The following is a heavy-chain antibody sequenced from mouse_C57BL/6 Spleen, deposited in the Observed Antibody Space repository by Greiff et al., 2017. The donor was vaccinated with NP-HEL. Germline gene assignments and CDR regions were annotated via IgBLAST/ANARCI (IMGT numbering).Heavy chain of an antibody. CDR1: GFTFSSYA. D-gene: IGHD3-2*01. J-gene: IGHJ4*01. CDR3: ARDRDKPWDY. Sequence: EVKLMESGGGLVKPGGSLKLSCAASGFTFSSYAMSWVRQTPEKRLEWVATISDGGSYTYYPDNVKGRFTISRDNAKNNLYLQMSHLKSEDTAMYYCARDRDKPWDYWGQGTSVTVSS. CDR2: ISDGGSYT. V-gene: IGHV5-4*01.